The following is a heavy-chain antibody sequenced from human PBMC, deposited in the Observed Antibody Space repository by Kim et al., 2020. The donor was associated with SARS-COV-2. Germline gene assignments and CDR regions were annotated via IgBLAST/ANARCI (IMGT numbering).Heavy chain of an antibody. J-gene: IGHJ4*02. CDR3: AKVAEELATVSYLDY. D-gene: IGHD4-4*01. V-gene: IGHV3-23*01. Sequence: SVRGRFTISRDDSTNTIFLQMNTLRAEDTAVYYCAKVAEELATVSYLDYWGRGALVTVSS.